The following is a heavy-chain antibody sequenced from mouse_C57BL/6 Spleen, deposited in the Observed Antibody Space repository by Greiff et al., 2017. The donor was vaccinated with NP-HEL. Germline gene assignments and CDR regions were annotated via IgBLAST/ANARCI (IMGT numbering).Heavy chain of an antibody. CDR3: ARDVFIYYGYAGFAY. Sequence: QVQLQQSGPELVKPGASVKISCKASGYAFSSSWMNWVKQRPGKGLEWIGRIYPGNGDTNYNGKFKGKATLTADKSSSTAYMQLSSLTSEDSAVYFCARDVFIYYGYAGFAYWGQGTLVTVSA. V-gene: IGHV1-82*01. CDR1: GYAFSSSW. D-gene: IGHD2-2*01. J-gene: IGHJ3*01. CDR2: IYPGNGDT.